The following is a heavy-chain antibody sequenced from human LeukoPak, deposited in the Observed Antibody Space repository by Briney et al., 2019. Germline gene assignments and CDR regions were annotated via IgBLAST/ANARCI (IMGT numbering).Heavy chain of an antibody. Sequence: GGSLRLSCATSGFTFSNYNMNWVRQAPGKGLEWVSSITSDNYIYYADSVKGRFTISRDNSKNTLYLQMNSLRAEDTAVYYCAREWTSTVVTSRGMDVWGQGTTVTVSS. D-gene: IGHD4-23*01. CDR1: GFTFSNYN. CDR2: ITSDNYI. J-gene: IGHJ6*02. CDR3: AREWTSTVVTSRGMDV. V-gene: IGHV3-69-1*01.